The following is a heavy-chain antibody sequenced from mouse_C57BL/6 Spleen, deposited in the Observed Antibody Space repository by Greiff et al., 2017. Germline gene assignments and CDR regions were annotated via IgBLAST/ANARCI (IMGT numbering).Heavy chain of an antibody. J-gene: IGHJ4*01. CDR3: ARYNRDYEAMDY. CDR2: IRNKANGYTT. CDR1: GFTFTDYY. V-gene: IGHV7-3*01. Sequence: EVKLVESGGGLVQPGGSLSLSCAASGFTFTDYYMSWVRQPPGKALEWLGFIRNKANGYTTEYSASVKGRFTISRDNSQSILYLQMNALRAEDSATDYCARYNRDYEAMDYWGQGTSVTVSS.